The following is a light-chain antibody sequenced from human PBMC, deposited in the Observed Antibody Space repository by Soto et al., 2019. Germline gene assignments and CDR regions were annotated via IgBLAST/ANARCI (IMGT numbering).Light chain of an antibody. CDR1: NSNIGRNT. CDR3: ATWDDSLNGPNWV. CDR2: SNS. Sequence: QSVLTQPPSASGTPGQRVTISCSGSNSNIGRNTVNWYQQLPGTAPKLLIYSNSQRPSGVPDRISGSKSGTSASLAISGLQSEDEADYYCATWDDSLNGPNWVFGGGTQLTVL. V-gene: IGLV1-44*01. J-gene: IGLJ3*02.